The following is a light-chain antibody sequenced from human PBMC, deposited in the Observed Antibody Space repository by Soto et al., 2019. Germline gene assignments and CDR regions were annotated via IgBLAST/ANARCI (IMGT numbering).Light chain of an antibody. CDR3: QQYNNWPPYT. CDR1: QSVSSN. V-gene: IGKV3-15*01. CDR2: GAS. Sequence: EIVMTQSPATLSVSPGERATLSCRASQSVSSNLAWYQQKPGQAPRLLIYGASTRATGIPARFSGSGSGTAFTLTIRSLQSEDFAVYSCQQYNNWPPYTFGQGTKLEIK. J-gene: IGKJ2*01.